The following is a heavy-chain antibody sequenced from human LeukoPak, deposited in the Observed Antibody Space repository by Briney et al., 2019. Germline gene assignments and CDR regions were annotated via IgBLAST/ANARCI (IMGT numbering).Heavy chain of an antibody. CDR3: ARDLQNYDFWSGYWKGYGMDV. CDR2: IYSGGST. V-gene: IGHV3-53*01. Sequence: PGGSLRLSCAASGFTVSSNYMSWVRQAPGKGLEWVLVIYSGGSTYYAASVKGRFTISRDNSKNTLYLQMNSLRAEDTAVYYCARDLQNYDFWSGYWKGYGMDVWGQGTTVTVSS. CDR1: GFTVSSNY. J-gene: IGHJ6*02. D-gene: IGHD3-3*01.